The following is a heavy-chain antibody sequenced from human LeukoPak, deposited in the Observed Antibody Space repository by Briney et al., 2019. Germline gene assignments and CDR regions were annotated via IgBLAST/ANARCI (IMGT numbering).Heavy chain of an antibody. Sequence: QTGGSLRLSCAASGFTFSSYAMSWVRQAPGKGLEWVSGISGSDGSTSYADSVKGRFTLSRGNSKNTLYLQMNSLRAEDTAVYYCAKDYDNNSRLFDYWGQGTLVTVSS. V-gene: IGHV3-23*01. CDR1: GFTFSSYA. J-gene: IGHJ4*02. D-gene: IGHD3-9*01. CDR2: ISGSDGST. CDR3: AKDYDNNSRLFDY.